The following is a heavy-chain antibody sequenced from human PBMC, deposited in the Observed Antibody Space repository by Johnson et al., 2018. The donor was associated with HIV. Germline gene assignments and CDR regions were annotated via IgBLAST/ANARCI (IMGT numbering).Heavy chain of an antibody. D-gene: IGHD3-16*01. J-gene: IGHJ3*02. Sequence: VQLVESGGRVVRPGGSLRLSCVASGFTFSDYYMSWIRQAPGKGLEWVSYLSYSASSMFYADSLQGRFTISRDNAKNSLYLQMNYLRVEDTAVYYCARLERLGGLARVLDMWGQGTMVTVSS. CDR3: ARLERLGGLARVLDM. V-gene: IGHV3-11*04. CDR2: LSYSASSM. CDR1: GFTFSDYY.